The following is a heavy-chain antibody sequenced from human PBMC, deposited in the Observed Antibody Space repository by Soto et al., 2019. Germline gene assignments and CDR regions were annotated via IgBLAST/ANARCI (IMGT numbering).Heavy chain of an antibody. J-gene: IGHJ4*02. CDR3: ARNAYYYDSSGYYYSLDPFDY. CDR1: GGSISSTSYY. V-gene: IGHV4-39*01. CDR2: IYYSGST. Sequence: SETLSLTSTVSGGSISSTSYYWGWIRQPPGKGLEWIGSIYYSGSTYYNPSLKSRVTISVDTSKNQFSLKLSSVTAADTAVYYCARNAYYYDSSGYYYSLDPFDYWGQGTLVTVSS. D-gene: IGHD3-22*01.